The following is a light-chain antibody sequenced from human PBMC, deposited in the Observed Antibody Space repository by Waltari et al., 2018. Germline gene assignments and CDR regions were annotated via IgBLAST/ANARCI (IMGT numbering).Light chain of an antibody. CDR3: QSADSSGTYRV. Sequence: SYELTQPPSVSVSPGQTARITCSGDALPKQYAYWYQQKPGQAPVLVIYKDSERPSGIPGRFSGSSSGRTVTLTISGVQAEDEADYYCQSADSSGTYRVFGGGTQLTVL. V-gene: IGLV3-25*03. J-gene: IGLJ7*01. CDR2: KDS. CDR1: ALPKQY.